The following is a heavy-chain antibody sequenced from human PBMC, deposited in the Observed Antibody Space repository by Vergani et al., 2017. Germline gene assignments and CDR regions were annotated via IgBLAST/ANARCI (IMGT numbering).Heavy chain of an antibody. J-gene: IGHJ5*02. Sequence: QVQLQESGPGLVKPSETLSLTCTVSGGSISSSNYYWGWIRQPPGKGLEWIGTIYYSGSTYYNPSLKSRVTISVDTSKNQFSLKLNSVTAADTAVYYCGGVADFYGLGSRLLDLWGQGILVTVSS. CDR2: IYYSGST. CDR3: GGVADFYGLGSRLLDL. CDR1: GGSISSSNYY. D-gene: IGHD3-10*01. V-gene: IGHV4-39*07.